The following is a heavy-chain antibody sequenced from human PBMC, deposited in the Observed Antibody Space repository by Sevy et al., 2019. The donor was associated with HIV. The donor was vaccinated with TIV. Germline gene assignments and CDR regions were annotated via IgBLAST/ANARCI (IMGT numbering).Heavy chain of an antibody. CDR2: IWYDGSNK. V-gene: IGHV3-33*01. D-gene: IGHD6-25*01. Sequence: GGSLRLSCAASGFTFSSYGMHWVRQAPGKGLEWVAVIWYDGSNKYYADSVKGRFTISRDNSKNTLYLQMNSLRAEDTSVYYCARERGERENDYWGQGTLVTVSS. CDR3: ARERGERENDY. CDR1: GFTFSSYG. J-gene: IGHJ4*02.